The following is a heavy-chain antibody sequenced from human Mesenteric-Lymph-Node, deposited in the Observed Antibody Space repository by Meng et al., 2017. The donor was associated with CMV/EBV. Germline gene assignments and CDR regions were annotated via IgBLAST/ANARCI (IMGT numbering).Heavy chain of an antibody. CDR3: ARYDFWSVDGMDV. D-gene: IGHD3-3*01. CDR1: GFTFSSYA. Sequence: GESLKISCAASGFTFSSYAMHWVRQAPGKGLEWVAVISYDGSNKYYADSVKGRFTISRDNSKNTLYLQMNSLRAEDTAVYYCARYDFWSVDGMDVWGQGTTVTVSS. CDR2: ISYDGSNK. J-gene: IGHJ6*02. V-gene: IGHV3-30-3*01.